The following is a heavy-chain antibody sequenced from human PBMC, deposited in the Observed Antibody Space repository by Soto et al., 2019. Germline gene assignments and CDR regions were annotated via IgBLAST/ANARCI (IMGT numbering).Heavy chain of an antibody. CDR2: ISGSGTII. J-gene: IGHJ3*01. V-gene: IGHV3-48*03. CDR3: ARDWDFWIDLYRSDAFDL. Sequence: PGGSLRLSGAASGFTVSSDEMNWVRQAPGKGLEWLSYISGSGTIILYADSVKGRFTISRDNAKNSLYLQMNSLRVEDTAAYYCARDWDFWIDLYRSDAFDLWGQGTMVTVSS. D-gene: IGHD3-3*01. CDR1: GFTVSSDE.